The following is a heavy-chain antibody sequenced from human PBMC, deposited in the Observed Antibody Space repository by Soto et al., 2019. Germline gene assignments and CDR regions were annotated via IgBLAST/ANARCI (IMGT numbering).Heavy chain of an antibody. CDR2: INPNSGGT. CDR3: ARAHCGGDCYSGVDY. J-gene: IGHJ4*02. V-gene: IGHV1-2*04. Sequence: ASVKVSLQGSWYTLTRYYIPWGGQAPGQGLEWMGWINPNSGGTNYAQKFQGWVTMTRDTSISTAYMELSRLRSDDTAVYYCARAHCGGDCYSGVDYWGQGTLVTVSS. D-gene: IGHD2-21*02. CDR1: WYTLTRYY.